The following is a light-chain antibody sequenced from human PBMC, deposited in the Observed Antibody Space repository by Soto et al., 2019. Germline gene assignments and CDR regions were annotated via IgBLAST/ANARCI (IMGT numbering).Light chain of an antibody. V-gene: IGLV2-14*01. CDR2: EVS. Sequence: QSVLTQPASVSGSPGQSITISCTGTSSDVGNYNYVSWYQQHPGKAPKLVIYEVSHRPSGVSNRFSGSKSGNTASLTISGLQAEDEADYYCSSYTTNNTLVFGGGTQLTVL. CDR3: SSYTTNNTLV. J-gene: IGLJ3*02. CDR1: SSDVGNYNY.